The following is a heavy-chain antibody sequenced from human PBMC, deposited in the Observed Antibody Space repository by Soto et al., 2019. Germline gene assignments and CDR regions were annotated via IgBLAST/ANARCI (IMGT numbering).Heavy chain of an antibody. CDR2: ISYDGSNK. CDR3: AKDQDPGYSYGYHYYYGMDV. D-gene: IGHD5-18*01. V-gene: IGHV3-30*18. CDR1: GFTFSSYG. J-gene: IGHJ6*02. Sequence: QPGGSLRLSCAASGFTFSSYGMHWVRQAPGKGLEWVAVISYDGSNKYYADSVKGRFTISRDNSKNTLYLQMNSLRAEDTAVYYCAKDQDPGYSYGYHYYYGMDVWGQGTTVTVSS.